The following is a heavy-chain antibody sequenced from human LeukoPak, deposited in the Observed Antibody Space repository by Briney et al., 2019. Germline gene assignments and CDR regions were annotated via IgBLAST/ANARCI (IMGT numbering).Heavy chain of an antibody. V-gene: IGHV3-7*03. Sequence: GGSLRLSCAASGFTFRSYDMSWVRQAPGKGLEWVASVKEDGSQKNYADTVEGRFTISRDNAKKSLVLQMNSLRVEDTAIYYCAREAYWGPGTLVTVSS. CDR3: AREAY. J-gene: IGHJ4*02. CDR1: GFTFRSYD. CDR2: VKEDGSQK.